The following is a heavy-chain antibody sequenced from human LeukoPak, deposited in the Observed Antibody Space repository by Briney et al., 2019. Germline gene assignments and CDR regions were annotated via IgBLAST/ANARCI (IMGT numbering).Heavy chain of an antibody. CDR2: ISAYNGNT. J-gene: IGHJ5*02. Sequence: ASVKASCKASGYTLTSYGISWVRQAPGQGPEWMGWISAYNGNTNYPHKLQGRVTMTTDTSTSTAYMELRSLRSDDTAVYYCARAEELYNWFDLWGQGTLVTVSS. D-gene: IGHD1-26*01. V-gene: IGHV1-18*04. CDR3: ARAEELYNWFDL. CDR1: GYTLTSYG.